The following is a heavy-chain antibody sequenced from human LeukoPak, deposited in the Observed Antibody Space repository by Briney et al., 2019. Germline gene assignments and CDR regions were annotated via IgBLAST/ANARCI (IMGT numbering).Heavy chain of an antibody. Sequence: PGGSLRLSCAASGFTFSSYAMSWVRQAPRKGLEWVSAISGSGGTTHFADSVKGRFTISRDNSGSTLYLQMNSLRAEDTAVYWCARGHSSGWYYFDSWGQGTLVTVSS. D-gene: IGHD6-19*01. V-gene: IGHV3-23*01. CDR3: ARGHSSGWYYFDS. CDR2: ISGSGGTT. CDR1: GFTFSSYA. J-gene: IGHJ4*02.